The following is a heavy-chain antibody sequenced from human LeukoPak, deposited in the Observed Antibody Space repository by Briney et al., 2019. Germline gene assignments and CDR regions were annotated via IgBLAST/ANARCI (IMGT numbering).Heavy chain of an antibody. CDR1: GYTFTGYY. Sequence: GASVKVSCKASGYTFTGYYMHWVRQAPGQGLEWMGWINPNSGGTNYAQKFQGRVTMTRDTSISTAYMELSRLRSDDTAVYYCARDYYDSSGYYPYDAFDIWGQGTMVTVSS. CDR2: INPNSGGT. J-gene: IGHJ3*02. V-gene: IGHV1-2*02. CDR3: ARDYYDSSGYYPYDAFDI. D-gene: IGHD3-22*01.